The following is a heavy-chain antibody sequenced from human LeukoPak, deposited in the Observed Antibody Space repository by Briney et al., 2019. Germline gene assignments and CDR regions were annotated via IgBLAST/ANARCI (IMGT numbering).Heavy chain of an antibody. CDR3: ARGPYGDYAYYFDY. J-gene: IGHJ4*02. D-gene: IGHD4-17*01. CDR1: GFTFSIYE. CDR2: ISGSGSTI. Sequence: HPGGCLRLSCAASGFTFSIYEMNWVRQAPGKGLGWVSYISGSGSTIYYADSLKGRFTISRDNAKNSLYLQMNSLRAEDTAVYYCARGPYGDYAYYFDYWGQGTLVTVSS. V-gene: IGHV3-48*03.